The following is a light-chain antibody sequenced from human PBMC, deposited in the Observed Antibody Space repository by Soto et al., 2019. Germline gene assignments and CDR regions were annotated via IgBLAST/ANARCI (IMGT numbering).Light chain of an antibody. Sequence: DIPMTQSPSTLSASVGDRATITCRASQSISSWLAWYQQKPGKAPKLLIYDASSLESGVPSRFSGSGSGTEFTLTISSLQPDDFATYYCQQYNSYSRTFGQGTKVEIK. J-gene: IGKJ1*01. CDR1: QSISSW. CDR2: DAS. V-gene: IGKV1-5*01. CDR3: QQYNSYSRT.